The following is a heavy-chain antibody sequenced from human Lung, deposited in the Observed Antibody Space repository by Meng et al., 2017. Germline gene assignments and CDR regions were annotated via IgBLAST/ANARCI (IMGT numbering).Heavy chain of an antibody. J-gene: IGHJ4*02. Sequence: QVQLQESGPGLVEPSQTLSLTCTVSGGSMSSGNYHWSWIRQPPGKGLEWIGYIHHSGSAYYNPSLKSRVSISVDTSKNQFSLNLNSMTAADTAVCYCASFDHIPRRNYFDYWGQGTLVTVSS. V-gene: IGHV4-30-4*01. CDR1: GGSMSSGNYH. D-gene: IGHD2-21*01. CDR2: IHHSGSA. CDR3: ASFDHIPRRNYFDY.